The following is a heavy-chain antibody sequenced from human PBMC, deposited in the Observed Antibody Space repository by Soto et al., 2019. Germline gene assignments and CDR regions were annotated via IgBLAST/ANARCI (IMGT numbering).Heavy chain of an antibody. CDR3: ARGHRDSGYDPPTYYFDY. J-gene: IGHJ4*02. CDR1: GYTFTSYD. V-gene: IGHV1-8*01. CDR2: MNPNSGNT. D-gene: IGHD5-12*01. Sequence: QVQLVQSGAEVKKPGASVKVSCKASGYTFTSYDINWVRQATGQGLEWMGWMNPNSGNTGYAQKFQGSVTMTRNTSISTPYMELSSLRSEDTAVYYCARGHRDSGYDPPTYYFDYWGQGTLVTVSS.